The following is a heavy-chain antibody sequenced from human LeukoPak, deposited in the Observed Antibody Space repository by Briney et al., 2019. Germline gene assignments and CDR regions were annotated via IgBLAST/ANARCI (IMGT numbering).Heavy chain of an antibody. V-gene: IGHV4-39*01. CDR3: ASYIRAPFDI. D-gene: IGHD3-10*01. Sequence: PSETLSLTCTVSGGSISSSSYYWGWIRQPPGKGLEWIGSIYYSGSTYYNPSLKSRVTISVDTSKNQFSLKLSSVTAADTAVYYCASYIRAPFDIWGQGTMVTVSS. CDR1: GGSISSSSYY. J-gene: IGHJ3*02. CDR2: IYYSGST.